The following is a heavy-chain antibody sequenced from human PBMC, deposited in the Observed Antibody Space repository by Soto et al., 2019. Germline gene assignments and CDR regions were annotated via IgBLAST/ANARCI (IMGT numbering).Heavy chain of an antibody. CDR3: AGSRGFGFDF. D-gene: IGHD2-15*01. V-gene: IGHV1-18*01. CDR2: LSGDNGDI. CDR1: DYTFNSYG. J-gene: IGHJ4*02. Sequence: ASVKVSCQASDYTFNSYGISWVRKAPGQGLEWMGWLSGDNGDIKYAQKFQGRVTMNTDISTSTVYMELRSLSTDDTAGYFCAGSRGFGFDFWGQGTLVTVSS.